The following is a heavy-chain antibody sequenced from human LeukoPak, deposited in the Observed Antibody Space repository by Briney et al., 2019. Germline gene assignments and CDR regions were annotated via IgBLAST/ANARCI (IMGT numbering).Heavy chain of an antibody. CDR1: GFTFSSYA. D-gene: IGHD6-13*01. Sequence: GGSLRLSCAASGFTFSSYAMHWVRQAPGKGLEWVAVISYDGSNKYYADSVKGRFTISRDNSKNTLYQQMNSLRAEDTAVYYCARDWKIAAAGDYWGQGTLVTVSS. J-gene: IGHJ4*02. V-gene: IGHV3-30-3*01. CDR2: ISYDGSNK. CDR3: ARDWKIAAAGDY.